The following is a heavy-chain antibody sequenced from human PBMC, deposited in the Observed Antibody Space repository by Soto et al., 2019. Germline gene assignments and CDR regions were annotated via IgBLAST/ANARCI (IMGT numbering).Heavy chain of an antibody. J-gene: IGHJ5*02. CDR1: GGSFSGYY. CDR3: ARLNQEDFNTKRDWFDP. Sequence: SETLSLTCAVYGGSFSGYYWSWIRQPPGKGLEWIGEINHSGSTNYNPSLKSRVTISVDTSKNQFSLKLRSVTAADTAVYFCARLNQEDFNTKRDWFDPWGQGTLVTVSS. CDR2: INHSGST. V-gene: IGHV4-34*01.